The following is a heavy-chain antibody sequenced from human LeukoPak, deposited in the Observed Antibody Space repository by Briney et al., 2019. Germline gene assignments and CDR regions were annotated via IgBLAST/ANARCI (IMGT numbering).Heavy chain of an antibody. D-gene: IGHD2-2*01. CDR1: EFTFSSYG. J-gene: IGHJ5*02. Sequence: GGSLRLSCAASEFTFSSYGMHWVRQAPGKGLEWVAVISYDGSNKYYADSVKGRFTISRDNSKNTLYLQMNSLRAEDTAVYYCAKSPYCSSTSCLLRDWFDPWGQGTLVTVSS. CDR3: AKSPYCSSTSCLLRDWFDP. V-gene: IGHV3-30*18. CDR2: ISYDGSNK.